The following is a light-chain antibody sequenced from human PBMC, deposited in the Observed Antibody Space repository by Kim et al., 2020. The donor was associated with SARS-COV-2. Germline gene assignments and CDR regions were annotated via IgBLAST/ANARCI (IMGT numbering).Light chain of an antibody. CDR3: GTWDSSLSAAV. V-gene: IGLV1-51*01. Sequence: QSVLTQPTSVSAAPGQKVTISCSGSSSNIGNNYVSWYQQLPGKAPKLLIYDNDKRPSGIPDRFSGSKSGTSATLSITGLQPGDEADYYCGTWDSSLSAAVFGGGTQLTVL. CDR2: DND. CDR1: SSNIGNNY. J-gene: IGLJ2*01.